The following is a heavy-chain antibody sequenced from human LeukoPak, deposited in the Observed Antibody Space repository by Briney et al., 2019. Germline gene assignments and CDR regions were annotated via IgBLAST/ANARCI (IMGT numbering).Heavy chain of an antibody. CDR3: ARDYYDSSGYYYPPIGY. V-gene: IGHV3-9*01. Sequence: GRSLRLSCAASGFTFDDYAMHWVRQAPGKGLEWVSGISWNSGSIGYADSVKGRFTISRDNAKNSLYLQMNSLRAEDTAMYYCARDYYDSSGYYYPPIGYWGQGTLVTVS. D-gene: IGHD3-22*01. CDR1: GFTFDDYA. CDR2: ISWNSGSI. J-gene: IGHJ4*02.